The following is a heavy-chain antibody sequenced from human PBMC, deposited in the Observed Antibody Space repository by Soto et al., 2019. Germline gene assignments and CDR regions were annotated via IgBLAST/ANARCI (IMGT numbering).Heavy chain of an antibody. D-gene: IGHD3-22*01. CDR3: AKDQLNYDSSGYQLH. J-gene: IGHJ4*02. CDR2: ISYDGSNK. V-gene: IGHV3-30*18. CDR1: GFTFSSYG. Sequence: QVQLVESGGGVVQPGRSLRLSCAASGFTFSSYGMHWVRQAPGKGLEWVAVISYDGSNKYYADSVKGRFTISRDNSKNTLYLQMNSLRAEDTAVYYCAKDQLNYDSSGYQLHWGQGTLVTVSS.